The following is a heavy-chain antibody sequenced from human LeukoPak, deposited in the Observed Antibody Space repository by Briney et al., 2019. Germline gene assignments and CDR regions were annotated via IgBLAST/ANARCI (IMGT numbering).Heavy chain of an antibody. D-gene: IGHD2-15*01. J-gene: IGHJ6*03. V-gene: IGHV4-34*01. Sequence: SETLSLTCAVYGGSFSGYYWSWIRQPPGKGLEWIGEINHSGSTNYNPSLTSRVTISVDTSKNQFSLKLSSVTAADTAVHYCARDSHRYCSGGSCYPPGYYYYMDVWGKGTTVTISS. CDR1: GGSFSGYY. CDR3: ARDSHRYCSGGSCYPPGYYYYMDV. CDR2: INHSGST.